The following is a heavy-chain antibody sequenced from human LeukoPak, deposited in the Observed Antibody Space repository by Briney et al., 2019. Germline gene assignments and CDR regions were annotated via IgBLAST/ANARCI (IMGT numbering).Heavy chain of an antibody. D-gene: IGHD3-10*01. CDR3: AREDYYGSGSSPYYFDY. V-gene: IGHV3-74*01. CDR1: GFTFSSYW. CDR2: INSDGSST. J-gene: IGHJ4*02. Sequence: GGSLRLSCAASGFTFSSYWMHWVRQAPGKGLVWVSRINSDGSSTSYADSVKGRFTISRDNAKNTLYLQMNSLRAEDTAVYYCAREDYYGSGSSPYYFDYWGQGTLVTVSS.